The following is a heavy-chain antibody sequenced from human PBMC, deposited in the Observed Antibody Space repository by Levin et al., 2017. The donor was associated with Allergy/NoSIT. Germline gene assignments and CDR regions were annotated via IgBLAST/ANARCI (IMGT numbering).Heavy chain of an antibody. J-gene: IGHJ4*02. CDR3: ASGSRRIQLFDY. D-gene: IGHD5-18*01. Sequence: SCEASGFTVSSNYMSWVRQAPGKGLEWVSVIYSGGSTYYADSVKGRFTISRDNSKNTLYLQMNSLRAEDTAVYYCASGSRRIQLFDYWGQGTLVTVSS. CDR1: GFTVSSNY. V-gene: IGHV3-53*01. CDR2: IYSGGST.